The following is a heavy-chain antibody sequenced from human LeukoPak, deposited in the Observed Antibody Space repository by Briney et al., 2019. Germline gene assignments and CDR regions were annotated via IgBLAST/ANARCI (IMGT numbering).Heavy chain of an antibody. V-gene: IGHV1-58*02. Sequence: SVKVSCKASGFTFTSSTMQWVRQARGQRLEWIGWIVVGSGNTNYAQKFQERVIITRDMSTSTAYMELSSLRSEDTAVYYCAARSTTVSGFDPWGQGTLVTVSS. D-gene: IGHD1/OR15-1a*01. J-gene: IGHJ5*02. CDR1: GFTFTSST. CDR2: IVVGSGNT. CDR3: AARSTTVSGFDP.